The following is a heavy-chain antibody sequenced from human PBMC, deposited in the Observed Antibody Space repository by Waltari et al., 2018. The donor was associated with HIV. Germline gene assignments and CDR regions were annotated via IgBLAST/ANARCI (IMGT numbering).Heavy chain of an antibody. J-gene: IGHJ4*02. CDR1: GFTFSSYV. D-gene: IGHD6-13*01. Sequence: QVQLVESGGGVVQPGRSLRLSCAAAGFTFSSYVMPWVRQAPGKGLEWVAVISYDGSNKYYADSVKGRFTLSRDNSKNTLYLQMNSLRAEDTAVYYCAHSSSWYVLDYWGQGTLVTVSS. CDR2: ISYDGSNK. CDR3: AHSSSWYVLDY. V-gene: IGHV3-30*01.